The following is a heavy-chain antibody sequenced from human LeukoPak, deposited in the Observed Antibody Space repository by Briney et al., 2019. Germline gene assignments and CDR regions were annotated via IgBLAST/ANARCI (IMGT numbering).Heavy chain of an antibody. D-gene: IGHD6-19*01. CDR3: AREGMAVGFARFPIFNY. V-gene: IGHV4-59*01. CDR2: IYYSGST. Sequence: SETLSLTCTVSGGSISSYCWSWIRQPPGRGLQWIGDIYYSGSTNYNPSLKSRVTISVDTSKNQFSLRLTSVTAADTAVYYCAREGMAVGFARFPIFNYWGQGTLVTVSS. CDR1: GGSISSYC. J-gene: IGHJ4*02.